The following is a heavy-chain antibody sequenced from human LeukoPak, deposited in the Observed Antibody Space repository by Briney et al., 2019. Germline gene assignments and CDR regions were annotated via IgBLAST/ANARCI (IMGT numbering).Heavy chain of an antibody. CDR2: IYSGGST. J-gene: IGHJ4*02. D-gene: IGHD3/OR15-3a*01. V-gene: IGHV3-66*01. Sequence: GGSLRLSCAASGFTISSNYMSWVRQAPGKGLEWVSVIYSGGSTYYEDSVKGRFTISRDNAKNSLYLQVNSLRAEDTAVFYCARVKSGRVVDYWGQGTLVTVSS. CDR1: GFTISSNY. CDR3: ARVKSGRVVDY.